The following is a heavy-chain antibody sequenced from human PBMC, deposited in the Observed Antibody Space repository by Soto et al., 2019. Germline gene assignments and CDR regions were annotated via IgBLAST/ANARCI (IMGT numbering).Heavy chain of an antibody. CDR2: INHSGST. CDR1: GGSFSGYY. J-gene: IGHJ6*02. V-gene: IGHV4-34*01. D-gene: IGHD3-22*01. CDR3: ARGRNYDSSGYLYYYGMDV. Sequence: LTCAVYGGSFSGYYWSWIRQPPGKGLEWIGEINHSGSTNYNPSLKSRVTISVDTSKNQFSLKLSSVTAADTAVYYCARGRNYDSSGYLYYYGMDVWGQGTAVTVSS.